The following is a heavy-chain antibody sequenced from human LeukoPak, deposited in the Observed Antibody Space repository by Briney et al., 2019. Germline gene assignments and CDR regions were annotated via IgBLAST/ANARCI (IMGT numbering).Heavy chain of an antibody. CDR1: GFTFSSYA. CDR2: ISGSGGST. D-gene: IGHD3-10*01. V-gene: IGHV3-23*01. J-gene: IGHJ5*02. CDR3: AKDLGNRGVARVWFDP. Sequence: PGGSLRLSCAASGFTFSSYAMSWVRQAPGKGLEWVSAISGSGGSTHYADSVKGRFTISRDNSKNTLYLQMNSLRAEDTAVYYCAKDLGNRGVARVWFDPWGQGTLVTVSS.